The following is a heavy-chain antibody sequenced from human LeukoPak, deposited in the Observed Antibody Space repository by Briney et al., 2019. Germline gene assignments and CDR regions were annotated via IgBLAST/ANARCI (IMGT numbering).Heavy chain of an antibody. D-gene: IGHD2-15*01. J-gene: IGHJ4*02. CDR2: ISGRGNYI. Sequence: GGSLRLSCAASGFTFSDYYMSWIRQAPGKGLEWVSYISGRGNYINYADSVKGRFTISRDNAKNSLYLQMNSLRAEDTAVYYCARSAYCSGGSCYSGAVDCWGQGTLVTVSS. CDR3: ARSAYCSGGSCYSGAVDC. CDR1: GFTFSDYY. V-gene: IGHV3-11*04.